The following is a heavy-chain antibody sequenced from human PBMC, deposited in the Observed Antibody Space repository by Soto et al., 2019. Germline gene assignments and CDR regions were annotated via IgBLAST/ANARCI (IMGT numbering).Heavy chain of an antibody. Sequence: QVQVVQSGAEVKKPGSSVKVSCKVSGDSFSSCAISWVRQSPGQGLEWMGGIIPILSTANYAQKFQDRVTITADESTSTAYMEVSSLTSEDTAVYYCARKAGGGNYYILDFWGQGTLVTVSS. J-gene: IGHJ4*02. CDR1: GDSFSSCA. V-gene: IGHV1-69*01. D-gene: IGHD2-15*01. CDR3: ARKAGGGNYYILDF. CDR2: IIPILSTA.